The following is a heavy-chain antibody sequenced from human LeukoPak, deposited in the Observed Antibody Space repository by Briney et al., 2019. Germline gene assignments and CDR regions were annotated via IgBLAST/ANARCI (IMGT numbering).Heavy chain of an antibody. V-gene: IGHV3-30*18. CDR2: ISYDGSNK. J-gene: IGHJ4*02. D-gene: IGHD6-19*01. CDR1: GFTFSSYG. CDR3: AKDSFPWLVKFYYFDY. Sequence: GGSLTLSCAASGFTFSSYGMPWVRQAPGKGLEWVAVISYDGSNKYYADSVKGRFTISRDNSKNTLYLQMNSLRAEDTAVYYCAKDSFPWLVKFYYFDYWGQGTLDTVSS.